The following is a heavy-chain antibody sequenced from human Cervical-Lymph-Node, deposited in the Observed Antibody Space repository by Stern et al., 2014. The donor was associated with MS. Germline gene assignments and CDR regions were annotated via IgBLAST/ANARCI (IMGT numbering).Heavy chain of an antibody. V-gene: IGHV1-46*01. D-gene: IGHD7-27*01. CDR2: IHPSGGST. J-gene: IGHJ6*02. CDR1: GYTFTNYS. CDR3: ARDRNSNWGRVPASMDV. Sequence: VQLVESGAEVKKPGASVTVSCKASGYTFTNYSIQWVRQAPGQGLEWMGIIHPSGGSTSFAQKFQGRITMTEGTCTRTVYMQLSSMRSEDTAVYYCARDRNSNWGRVPASMDVWGQGTTVTVSS.